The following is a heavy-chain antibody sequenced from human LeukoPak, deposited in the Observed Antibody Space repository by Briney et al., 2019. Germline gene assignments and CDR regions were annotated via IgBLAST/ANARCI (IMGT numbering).Heavy chain of an antibody. V-gene: IGHV3-7*01. J-gene: IGHJ4*02. CDR1: GFTFSSYW. Sequence: GGSLRLSCAASGFTFSSYWMSWVRQAPGKGLEWVANIKQDGSEKYYVVSVKGRFTISRDNAKNSLYLQMNSLRAEDTAVYYCARDRARGYGDYYYWGQGTLVTVSS. CDR3: ARDRARGYGDYYY. CDR2: IKQDGSEK. D-gene: IGHD4-17*01.